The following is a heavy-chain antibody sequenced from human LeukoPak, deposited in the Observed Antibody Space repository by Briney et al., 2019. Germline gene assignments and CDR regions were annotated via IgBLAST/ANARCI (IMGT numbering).Heavy chain of an antibody. CDR2: ISSSSSYI. CDR3: ARGDYDFWSGYYSFDY. D-gene: IGHD3-3*01. CDR1: GFTFSSYS. Sequence: PGGSLRLSCAASGFTFSSYSMNWVRQAPGKGLEWVSSISSSSSYIYYADSVKGRFTISRDNAKNSLYLQMNSLRAEDTAVYYCARGDYDFWSGYYSFDYWGQGTLVTVSS. V-gene: IGHV3-21*01. J-gene: IGHJ4*02.